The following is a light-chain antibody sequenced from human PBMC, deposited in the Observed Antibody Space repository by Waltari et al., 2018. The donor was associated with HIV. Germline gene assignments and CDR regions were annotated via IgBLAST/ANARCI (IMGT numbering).Light chain of an antibody. CDR3: QSYDSSLSGPVV. J-gene: IGLJ2*01. Sequence: QSVLTQPPSVSGAPGQRVTISCTGSSSNIGADYFVHWYQQLPGAAPKLLIYGDSHRPSGVPDRFSVSKSGTSASLAITGLQAEDEADYYCQSYDSSLSGPVVFGGGTKLTVL. CDR1: SSNIGADYF. CDR2: GDS. V-gene: IGLV1-40*01.